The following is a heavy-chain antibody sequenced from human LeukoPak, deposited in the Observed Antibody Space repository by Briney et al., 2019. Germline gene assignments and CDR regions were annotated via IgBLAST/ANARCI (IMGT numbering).Heavy chain of an antibody. D-gene: IGHD3-10*01. V-gene: IGHV3-30*18. CDR2: ISSDGSHK. CDR3: AKRSDSGSHTLDY. J-gene: IGHJ4*02. CDR1: GFTFSSYG. Sequence: GGSLRLSCAASGFTFSSYGMHWVRQAPGKGLEWVAVISSDGSHKYYADSVKGRLTISRDNSKNTVYLQMSSLRTEDTAVYYCAKRSDSGSHTLDYWGQGTLVTVSS.